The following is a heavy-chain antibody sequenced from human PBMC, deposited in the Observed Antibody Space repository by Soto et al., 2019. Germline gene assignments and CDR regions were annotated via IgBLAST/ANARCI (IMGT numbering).Heavy chain of an antibody. J-gene: IGHJ4*02. CDR2: INHSGST. CDR1: GGSFSGYY. D-gene: IGHD1-26*01. V-gene: IGHV4-34*01. Sequence: QVQLQQWGAGLLKPSETLSLTCAVYGGSFSGYYWSWIRQPPGKGREWIGEINHSGSTNYNPSLKSRVTISVDTSKHQCSLELSSVTAADTAVYYGERGLVGAYDYWGQGTLVTVSS. CDR3: ERGLVGAYDY.